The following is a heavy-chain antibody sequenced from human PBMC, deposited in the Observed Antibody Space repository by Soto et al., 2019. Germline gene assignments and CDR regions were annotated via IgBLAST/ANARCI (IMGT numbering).Heavy chain of an antibody. CDR3: ARDQFEYCSSTSCRGHYFDY. D-gene: IGHD2-2*01. Sequence: SETLSLTCTVSGGSISSGDYYWSWIRQPPGKGLEWIGYIYYSGSTYYNPSLKSRVTISVDTSKNQFSLKLSSVTAADTAVYYCARDQFEYCSSTSCRGHYFDYWGQGTLVTSPQ. J-gene: IGHJ4*02. CDR2: IYYSGST. V-gene: IGHV4-30-4*01. CDR1: GGSISSGDYY.